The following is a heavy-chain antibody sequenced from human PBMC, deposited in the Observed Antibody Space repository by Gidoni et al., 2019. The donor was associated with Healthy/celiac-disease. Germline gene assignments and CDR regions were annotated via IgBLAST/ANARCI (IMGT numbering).Heavy chain of an antibody. V-gene: IGHV4-4*07. J-gene: IGHJ4*02. CDR3: SREHRSSWYLTPTFDY. CDR1: GGSISSYY. CDR2: IYTSGST. Sequence: QVQLQETGPGLVKPSETLALTCRGAGGSISSYYWSWIRQPAGKVLEWIGRIYTSGSTNYNPSLTSRVTMSVDTSNNQFPLQLSSVTAADTAVYYCSREHRSSWYLTPTFDYWGQGPLVTVSS. D-gene: IGHD6-13*01.